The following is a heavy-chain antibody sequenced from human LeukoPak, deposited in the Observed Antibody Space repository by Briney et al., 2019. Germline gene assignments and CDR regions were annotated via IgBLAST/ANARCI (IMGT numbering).Heavy chain of an antibody. Sequence: ASVKVSCKASGYTFTSYGISWVRQAPGQGLEWMGWISAYNGNTNYAQKLQGRVTMTTDTSTSTAYMELRSLRTDDTAVYYCARDSVRYCSSTSWQGWFDPWGQGTLVTVSS. V-gene: IGHV1-18*01. J-gene: IGHJ5*02. CDR2: ISAYNGNT. CDR3: ARDSVRYCSSTSWQGWFDP. CDR1: GYTFTSYG. D-gene: IGHD2-2*01.